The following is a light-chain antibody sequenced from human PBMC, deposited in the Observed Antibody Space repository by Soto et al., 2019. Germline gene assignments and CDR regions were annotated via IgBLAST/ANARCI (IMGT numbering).Light chain of an antibody. CDR1: SSDVGAYNY. Sequence: QSALTQPRSVSGSPGQSVTISCTGTSSDVGAYNYVSWYQQHSGKAPKFMIYDVSKRPSGVPDRFSGSKSGNTASLTISGLQAEDEAAYYCCSYAGSYTLVFRGATTVTVL. CDR3: CSYAGSYTLV. CDR2: DVS. V-gene: IGLV2-11*01. J-gene: IGLJ2*01.